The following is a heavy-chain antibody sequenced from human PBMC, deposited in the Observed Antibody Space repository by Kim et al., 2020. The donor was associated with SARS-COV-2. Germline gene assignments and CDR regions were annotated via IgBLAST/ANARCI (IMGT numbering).Heavy chain of an antibody. CDR1: GYTFTSYG. V-gene: IGHV1-18*01. J-gene: IGHJ6*03. D-gene: IGHD2-8*01. Sequence: ASVKVSCKASGYTFTSYGISWVRQAPGQGLEWMGWISAYNGNTNYAQKLQGRVTMTTDTSTSTAYMELRSLRSDDTAVYYCARDSQDVLMVYAIHKGYYYYMDVWGKGTTVTVSS. CDR3: ARDSQDVLMVYAIHKGYYYYMDV. CDR2: ISAYNGNT.